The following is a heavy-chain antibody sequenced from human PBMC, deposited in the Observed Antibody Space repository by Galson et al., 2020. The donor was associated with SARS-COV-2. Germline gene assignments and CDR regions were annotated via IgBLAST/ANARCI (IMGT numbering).Heavy chain of an antibody. CDR3: ARDEPMGYSSGYSFDY. J-gene: IGHJ4*01. D-gene: IGHD3-22*01. CDR1: GGSISSSSYY. Sequence: SQTLSLTCTISGGSISSSSYYWDWIRQPPGKGLEWIGRIYYSGSTYYNPSLKTRVTISVDTSKNQFSLKLSPVTAADTAVYYCARDEPMGYSSGYSFDYWGRGTLVTVSS. CDR2: IYYSGST. V-gene: IGHV4-39*07.